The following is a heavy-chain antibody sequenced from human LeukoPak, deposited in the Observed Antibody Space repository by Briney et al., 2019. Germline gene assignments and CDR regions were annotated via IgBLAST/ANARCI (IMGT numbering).Heavy chain of an antibody. J-gene: IGHJ4*02. CDR1: GFTFSSAW. D-gene: IGHD5-18*01. Sequence: GGSLRLSCAASGFTFSSAWMSWVRQPPGKGPEWVGRIDSKADGGTTDYAAPIKDKFIISRDDSKNTMYLQMNTVKTEDTGLYYCTTDGYSYGYRDDWGQGTLVTVSS. CDR2: IDSKADGGTT. CDR3: TTDGYSYGYRDD. V-gene: IGHV3-15*04.